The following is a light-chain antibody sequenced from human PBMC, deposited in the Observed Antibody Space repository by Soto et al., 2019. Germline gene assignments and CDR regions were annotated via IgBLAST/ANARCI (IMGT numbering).Light chain of an antibody. CDR2: GAS. CDR1: QSVSSN. CDR3: QQYNNCSALT. V-gene: IGKV3-15*01. J-gene: IGKJ4*01. Sequence: EIVMTQSPATLSVSPGERATLSCRASQSVSSNLAWYQQKPGQAPGLLLYGASTRATGIPARFSGRRSGTALTINISTLQYEDFPVYSCQQYNNCSALTFSGGTKVELK.